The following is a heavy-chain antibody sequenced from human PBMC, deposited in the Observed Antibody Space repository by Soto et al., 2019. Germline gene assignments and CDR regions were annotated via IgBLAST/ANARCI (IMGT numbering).Heavy chain of an antibody. CDR2: INHSGST. D-gene: IGHD6-13*01. CDR1: GGSFSGSY. V-gene: IGHV4-34*01. J-gene: IGHJ4*02. CDR3: ARGRVKQQLVGPVSFFDY. Sequence: SETLSLTCAVYGGSFSGSYWSWIRQPPGKGLEWIGEINHSGSTNYNPSLKSRVTISVDTSKNQFSLKLSSVTAADTAVYYCARGRVKQQLVGPVSFFDYWGQGTLVTVSS.